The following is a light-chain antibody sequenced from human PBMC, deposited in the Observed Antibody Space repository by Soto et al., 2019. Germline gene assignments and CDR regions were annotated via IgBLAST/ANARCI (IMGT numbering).Light chain of an antibody. CDR1: QSVLYSSNNKNY. CDR2: WAS. Sequence: DIVMTQSPDSLAVSLGERATINCKSSQSVLYSSNNKNYLAWYQQKPGQPPKLLIYWASTRESGVPDRFSGSGSGTDFTLTISSLQAEDVAVYYCQQYYSTPKTFGQGXKXXI. CDR3: QQYYSTPKT. V-gene: IGKV4-1*01. J-gene: IGKJ1*01.